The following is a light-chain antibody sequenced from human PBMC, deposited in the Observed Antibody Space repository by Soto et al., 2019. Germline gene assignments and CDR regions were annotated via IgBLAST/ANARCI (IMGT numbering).Light chain of an antibody. CDR3: QSFGSSLSVVV. CDR2: DNN. J-gene: IGLJ2*01. Sequence: QSVLPQPPSVSGAPGQRITISCTGSSSNIGAGYAVHWYQHLPGTAPKLLIFDNNNRPSGVPDRFSGSKSGTSASLAITGLQAGDEADYYCQSFGSSLSVVVFGGGTKVTVL. CDR1: SSNIGAGYA. V-gene: IGLV1-40*01.